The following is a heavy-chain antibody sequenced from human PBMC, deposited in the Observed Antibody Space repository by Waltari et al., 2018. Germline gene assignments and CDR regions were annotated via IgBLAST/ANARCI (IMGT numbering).Heavy chain of an antibody. CDR3: ASGYYYDSSGYYPYYYYGMDV. V-gene: IGHV1-69*01. CDR2: IIPIFGTA. Sequence: QVQLVQSGAEVKKPGSSVKVSCKASGGTFSSYAISWVRQAPGQGLEWMGGIIPIFGTANYAQKFQGRVTITADESTSTAYMELSSLRSEDTAVYYCASGYYYDSSGYYPYYYYGMDVWGQGTTVTVSS. CDR1: GGTFSSYA. D-gene: IGHD3-22*01. J-gene: IGHJ6*02.